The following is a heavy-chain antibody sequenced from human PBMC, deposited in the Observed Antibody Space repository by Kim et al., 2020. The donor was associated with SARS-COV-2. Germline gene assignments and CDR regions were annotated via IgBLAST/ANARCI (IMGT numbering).Heavy chain of an antibody. J-gene: IGHJ4*02. D-gene: IGHD6-19*01. V-gene: IGHV5-51*01. Sequence: RYSPSFQGQVTISVDKSSNTAYLQWSSLKASDTAMYYCARRYSSGWYVDFWGQGTLVTVSS. CDR3: ARRYSSGWYVDF.